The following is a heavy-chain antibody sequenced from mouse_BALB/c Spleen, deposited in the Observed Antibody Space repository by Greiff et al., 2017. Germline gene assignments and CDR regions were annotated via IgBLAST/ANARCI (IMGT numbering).Heavy chain of an antibody. J-gene: IGHJ3*01. CDR3: ARGSYYRYDGFAY. D-gene: IGHD2-14*01. CDR1: GFTFRSYA. CDR2: ISSGGST. Sequence: EVQLVESGGGLVKPGGSLKLSCAASGFTFRSYAMSWVRQTPEKRLEWVASISSGGSTYYPDSVKGRFTISRDNARNILYLQMSSLRSEDTAMYYCARGSYYRYDGFAYWGQGTLVTVSA. V-gene: IGHV5-6-5*01.